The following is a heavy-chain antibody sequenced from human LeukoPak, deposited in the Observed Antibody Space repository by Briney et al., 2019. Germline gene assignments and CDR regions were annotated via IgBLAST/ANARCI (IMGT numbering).Heavy chain of an antibody. CDR2: MTTSGNTI. D-gene: IGHD1-26*01. J-gene: IGHJ4*02. CDR1: GITFSGYS. Sequence: TGGSLRLSCVVSGITFSGYSMIWVRQAPGKGLEWLSFMTTSGNTIFHAESVKDRFTISRDNAKKSLYLQMNSLRDEDTAVYYCARVGGATAVTMYFEYWGQGTLVTVTS. V-gene: IGHV3-48*02. CDR3: ARVGGATAVTMYFEY.